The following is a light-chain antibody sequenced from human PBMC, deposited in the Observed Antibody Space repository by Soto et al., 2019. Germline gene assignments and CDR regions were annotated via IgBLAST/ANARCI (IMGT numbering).Light chain of an antibody. V-gene: IGKV1-17*01. Sequence: DIQMTQSPSSLSASVGDRVTITCRASLRIRNDLGWYQHKPGKAPKRLIYAASSLQRGVPSRFSGSGSGTEFTLTISSLQPEDFATYFCLQHDSYPWTFGQGTKVDIK. CDR2: AAS. CDR3: LQHDSYPWT. CDR1: LRIRND. J-gene: IGKJ1*01.